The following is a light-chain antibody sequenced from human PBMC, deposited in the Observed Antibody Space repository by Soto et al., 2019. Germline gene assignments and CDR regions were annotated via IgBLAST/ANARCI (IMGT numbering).Light chain of an antibody. V-gene: IGKV1-39*01. J-gene: IGKJ2*01. CDR3: QQSHGIPYT. CDR1: QTISTY. CDR2: AAS. Sequence: DLLMTQSPSSLSASVGDRVTITCRASQTISTYLNWYQQEPGKAPKLLVYAASSLQSGVPSRFSGSGSGTDFTLTISSLQPEDFAVYYCQQSHGIPYTFGQGTKLEIK.